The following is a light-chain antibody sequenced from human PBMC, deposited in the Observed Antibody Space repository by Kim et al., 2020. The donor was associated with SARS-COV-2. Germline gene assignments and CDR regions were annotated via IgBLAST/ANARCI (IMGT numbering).Light chain of an antibody. Sequence: LSPGERATLSCRASKSVSSYLAWYQQKPGQAPRLLIYDASNRATGIPARFSGSGSGTDFTLTISSLEPEDFVVYYCQQRINWPLTFGGGTKVDIK. CDR1: KSVSSY. J-gene: IGKJ4*01. V-gene: IGKV3-11*01. CDR3: QQRINWPLT. CDR2: DAS.